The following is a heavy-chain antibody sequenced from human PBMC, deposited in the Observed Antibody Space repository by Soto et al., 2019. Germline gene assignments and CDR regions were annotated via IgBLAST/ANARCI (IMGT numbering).Heavy chain of an antibody. CDR1: GGSIIGYY. J-gene: IGHJ5*02. V-gene: IGHV4-59*12. Sequence: QVQLQESGPGLVKPSETLSLTCTFSGGSIIGYYWTWIRQSPERGLEWVGYIHYSGRANYNPSLNTRLTMSVDRSKNQFSLRLGSVTAADTAVYYCARGVGGSGLNWFDPWGQGTLVTVSS. CDR2: IHYSGRA. D-gene: IGHD6-19*01. CDR3: ARGVGGSGLNWFDP.